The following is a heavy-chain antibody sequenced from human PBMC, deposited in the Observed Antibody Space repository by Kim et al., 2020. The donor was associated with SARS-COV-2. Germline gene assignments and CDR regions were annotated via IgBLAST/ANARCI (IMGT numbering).Heavy chain of an antibody. Sequence: SVKVSCKASGGTFSSYAISWVRQAPGQGLEWMGGLIPIFGTANYAQKFQGRVTITADESTSTAYMELSSLRSEDTAVYYCARGGYYYDSSGYWTPFGYWGQGTLVTVSS. CDR2: LIPIFGTA. CDR3: ARGGYYYDSSGYWTPFGY. CDR1: GGTFSSYA. V-gene: IGHV1-69*13. J-gene: IGHJ4*02. D-gene: IGHD3-22*01.